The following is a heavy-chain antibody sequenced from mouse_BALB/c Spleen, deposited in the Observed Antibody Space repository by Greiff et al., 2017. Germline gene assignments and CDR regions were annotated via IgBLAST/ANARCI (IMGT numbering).Heavy chain of an antibody. CDR1: GFSLTGYG. CDR3: AREMVYYDYDDYAMDY. J-gene: IGHJ4*01. Sequence: VQGVESGPGLVAPSQSLSITCTVSGFSLTGYGVNWVRQPPGKGLEWLGMIWGDGSTDYNSALKSRLSISKDNSKSQVFLKMNSLQTDDTARYYCAREMVYYDYDDYAMDYWGQGTSVTVSS. D-gene: IGHD2-4*01. CDR2: IWGDGST. V-gene: IGHV2-6-7*01.